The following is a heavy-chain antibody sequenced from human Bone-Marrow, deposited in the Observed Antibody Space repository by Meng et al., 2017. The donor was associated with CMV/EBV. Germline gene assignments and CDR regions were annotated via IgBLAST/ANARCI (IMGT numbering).Heavy chain of an antibody. D-gene: IGHD1-26*01. CDR2: ISHSGST. Sequence: SDVSGGAISGSDWWSWIRQPPGKGLEWIGQISHSGSTHYNPSLKSPVSISVDKSNNQFSLKMTSVTAADTAVYYCARRVVGSAFDYWGQGTLVTVSS. V-gene: IGHV4-4*02. J-gene: IGHJ4*02. CDR1: GGAISGSDW. CDR3: ARRVVGSAFDY.